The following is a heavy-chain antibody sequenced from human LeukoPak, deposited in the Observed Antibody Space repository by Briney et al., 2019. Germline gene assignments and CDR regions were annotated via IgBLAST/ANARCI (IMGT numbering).Heavy chain of an antibody. D-gene: IGHD2-15*01. CDR2: IYYSGST. CDR1: GGSISSSSYY. Sequence: PSETLSLTCTVSGGSISSSSYYWGWIRQPPGKGLEWIGSIYYSGSTYYNPSLKSRVTISVDTSKNQFSLKLSSVTAADTAVYYCARIDCSGGSCPNHDAFDIRGQGTMVTVSS. V-gene: IGHV4-39*01. J-gene: IGHJ3*02. CDR3: ARIDCSGGSCPNHDAFDI.